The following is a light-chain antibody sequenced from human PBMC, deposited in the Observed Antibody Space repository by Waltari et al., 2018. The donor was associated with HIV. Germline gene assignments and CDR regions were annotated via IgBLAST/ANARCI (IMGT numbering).Light chain of an antibody. CDR2: EAF. CDR1: QSLKHTDGKTY. J-gene: IGKJ2*01. V-gene: IGKV2D-29*02. CDR3: MQSLHLLYT. Sequence: DIVMTQTPPSLPVTPGQPASFSCTSSQSLKHTDGKTYLYWYLQRPGQSPQVRIYEAFKRYAGVPDRFSGSGSGTHFTLKIARVEAEDVGSYYCMQSLHLLYTFGQGTKLNIK.